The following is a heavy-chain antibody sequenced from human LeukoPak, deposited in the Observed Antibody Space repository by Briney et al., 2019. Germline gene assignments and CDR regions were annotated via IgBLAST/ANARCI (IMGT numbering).Heavy chain of an antibody. J-gene: IGHJ6*03. Sequence: GGSLRLSCAASGFIFRDYAMSWVRQAPGKGLEWVSAISATAGIAVYVDSVKGRFTISRDNSKNTLYLQMNSLRAEDTAVYYCAKDPGRYFDWLSTPSYYMDVWGKGTTVTISS. V-gene: IGHV3-23*01. CDR1: GFIFRDYA. CDR3: AKDPGRYFDWLSTPSYYMDV. D-gene: IGHD3-9*01. CDR2: ISATAGIA.